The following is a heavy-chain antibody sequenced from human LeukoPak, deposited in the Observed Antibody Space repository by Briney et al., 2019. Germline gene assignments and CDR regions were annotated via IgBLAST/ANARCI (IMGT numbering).Heavy chain of an antibody. V-gene: IGHV1-69*13. Sequence: SVKVSCKASGYTFTSHFMHWVRQAPGQGLEWMGGIIPIFGTANYAQKFQGRVTITADESTSTAYMELSSLRSEDTAVYYCARAPDYGALYYFDYWGQGTLVTVSS. CDR3: ARAPDYGALYYFDY. J-gene: IGHJ4*02. CDR2: IIPIFGTA. CDR1: GYTFTSHF. D-gene: IGHD4-17*01.